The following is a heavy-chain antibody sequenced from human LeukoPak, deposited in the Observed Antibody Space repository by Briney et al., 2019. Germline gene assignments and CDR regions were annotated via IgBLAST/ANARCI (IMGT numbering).Heavy chain of an antibody. D-gene: IGHD5-18*01. J-gene: IGHJ4*02. Sequence: SETQSLTCTVSGGSISSSSYYWGWIRQPPGKGLEWVGSIYYSGSTYYNPSLKSRVTISVDTSKNQFSLKLSSVTAADTAVYYCARGLYNYGHGDYWGQGTLVTVSS. CDR3: ARGLYNYGHGDY. CDR1: GGSISSSSYY. V-gene: IGHV4-39*01. CDR2: IYYSGST.